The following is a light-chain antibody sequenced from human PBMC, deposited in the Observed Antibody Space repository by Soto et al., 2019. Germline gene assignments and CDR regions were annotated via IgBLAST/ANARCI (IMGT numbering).Light chain of an antibody. CDR1: HDISNY. Sequence: DIQMTQSPSSLSASVGDRVTITCQASHDISNYLNWYQQKPGQAPKLLIYDASNLETGVPSRFSGSGSGTDFPFTISSLQPEDFATYYCQQYDNLLFTFGPGTKVDVK. J-gene: IGKJ3*01. CDR3: QQYDNLLFT. CDR2: DAS. V-gene: IGKV1-33*01.